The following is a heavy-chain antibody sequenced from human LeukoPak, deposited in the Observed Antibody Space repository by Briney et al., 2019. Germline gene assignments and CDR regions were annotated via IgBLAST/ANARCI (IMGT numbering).Heavy chain of an antibody. V-gene: IGHV3-33*06. CDR3: AKDGSGGGWKWFDP. D-gene: IGHD2-15*01. Sequence: GRSLRLSCAASGFTFSSYGFHWVRQPPGKGLEWVAVIWYDGSNKYYADSVKGRFTISRDSSKNTLYLQMNSLRAGDTAVYYCAKDGSGGGWKWFDPWGQGTLVTVSS. CDR2: IWYDGSNK. J-gene: IGHJ5*02. CDR1: GFTFSSYG.